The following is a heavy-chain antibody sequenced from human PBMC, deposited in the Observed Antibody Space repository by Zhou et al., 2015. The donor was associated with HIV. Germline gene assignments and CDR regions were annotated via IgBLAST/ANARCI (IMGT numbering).Heavy chain of an antibody. CDR2: IIPMFGTT. D-gene: IGHD7-27*01. J-gene: IGHJ2*01. CDR1: GDTFNNFG. Sequence: QVQLVQSGAEMKKPGSSVKVSCKASGDTFNNFGISWVRQAPGQGLEWMGGIIPMFGTTNYTEKFQGRLTIAADKSTNTAYMELSRLRSEDTAAYYCAREGWGSWYFDLWGRGTLVSVSS. V-gene: IGHV1-69*06. CDR3: AREGWGSWYFDL.